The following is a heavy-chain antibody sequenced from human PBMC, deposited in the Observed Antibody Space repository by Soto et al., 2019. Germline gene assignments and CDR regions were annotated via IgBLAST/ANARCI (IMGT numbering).Heavy chain of an antibody. Sequence: GGSLRLSCAASGFTFSSYGMHWVRQAPGKGLEWVAVISYDGSNKYYADSVKGRFTISRDNSKNTLYLQMNSLRAEDTAVYYYAKDSYSSSVYYYYGMDVWGQGTTVTVSS. CDR2: ISYDGSNK. D-gene: IGHD6-6*01. CDR3: AKDSYSSSVYYYYGMDV. V-gene: IGHV3-30*18. CDR1: GFTFSSYG. J-gene: IGHJ6*02.